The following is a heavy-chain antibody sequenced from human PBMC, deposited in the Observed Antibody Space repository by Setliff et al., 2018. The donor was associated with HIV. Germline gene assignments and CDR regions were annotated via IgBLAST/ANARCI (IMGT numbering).Heavy chain of an antibody. CDR3: ALGGGSYSDAFDI. CDR1: GFTVSSNY. V-gene: IGHV3-53*01. CDR2: VYSGGST. J-gene: IGHJ3*02. D-gene: IGHD1-26*01. Sequence: PGESLKISCAASGFTVSSNYMSWVRQAPGKGLEWVSVVYSGGSTYYTDSVKGRFTVSRDNSKNTVYLQMDSLRAEDTAVYYCALGGGSYSDAFDIWGQGTMVTVSS.